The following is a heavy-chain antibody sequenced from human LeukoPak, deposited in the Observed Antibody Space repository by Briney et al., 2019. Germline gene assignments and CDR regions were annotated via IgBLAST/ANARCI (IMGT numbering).Heavy chain of an antibody. CDR3: ARHHEWSGYFYSFDY. V-gene: IGHV4-39*01. J-gene: IGHJ4*02. D-gene: IGHD3-10*01. CDR1: GGSISSSSYY. Sequence: SETLSLTCTVSGGSISSSSYYWGWIRQPPGKGLEWIGSIYYSGSTYYNPSLKSRVTISVDTSKNQFSLKLSSVTAADTAVYYCARHHEWSGYFYSFDYWGQGTLVTVSS. CDR2: IYYSGST.